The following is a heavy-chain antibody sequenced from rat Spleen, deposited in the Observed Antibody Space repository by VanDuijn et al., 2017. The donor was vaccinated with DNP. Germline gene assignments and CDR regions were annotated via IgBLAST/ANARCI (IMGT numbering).Heavy chain of an antibody. Sequence: EVQLQESGPGLVKPSQSLSLTCSVTGYSITSSYRWNWIRKFPGNKLEYMGYINSAGTTNYNPSLKSRISITRDTSKNQFFLQLNSVTTEDTATYYCATGGAGIWFAYWGQGTLVTVSS. CDR2: INSAGTT. V-gene: IGHV3-3*01. D-gene: IGHD4-2*01. CDR3: ATGGAGIWFAY. CDR1: GYSITSSYR. J-gene: IGHJ3*01.